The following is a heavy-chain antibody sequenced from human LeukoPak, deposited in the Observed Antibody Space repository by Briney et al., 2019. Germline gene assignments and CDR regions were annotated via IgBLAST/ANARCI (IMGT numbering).Heavy chain of an antibody. CDR3: ARDAEVGYFDSSNLYDY. V-gene: IGHV3-48*03. CDR2: ISSSGSTI. D-gene: IGHD3-22*01. J-gene: IGHJ4*02. Sequence: HTGGSLRLSCAASGFTFSSFEMNWVRQAPGKGLEWVSYISSSGSTIYYADSVKGRFTIPRDNAKNSLYLQMNSLRAEDTAVYYCARDAEVGYFDSSNLYDYWGQGTLVTVSS. CDR1: GFTFSSFE.